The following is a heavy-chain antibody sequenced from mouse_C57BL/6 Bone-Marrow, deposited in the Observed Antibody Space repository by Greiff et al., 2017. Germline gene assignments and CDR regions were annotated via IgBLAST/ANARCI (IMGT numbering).Heavy chain of an antibody. Sequence: VQLKQSVAELVRPGASVKLSCTASGFNFKNTYMHWVKQRPEQGLEWIGRIDPANGNTKYAPKFQGKATITADTSSNTAYLQLSSLTSEDTAIYYCARGGDLDYWGQGTTLTVSS. CDR2: IDPANGNT. V-gene: IGHV14-3*01. J-gene: IGHJ2*01. CDR3: ARGGDLDY. CDR1: GFNFKNTY.